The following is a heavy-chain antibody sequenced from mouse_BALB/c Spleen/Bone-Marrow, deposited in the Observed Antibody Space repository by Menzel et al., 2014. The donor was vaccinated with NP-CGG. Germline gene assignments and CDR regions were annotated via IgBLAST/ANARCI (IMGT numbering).Heavy chain of an antibody. CDR3: ARRDDGYVFFDY. D-gene: IGHD2-3*01. Sequence: VKLQESGAELARPGASVKMSCRASGYTFTTYTIHWVRQRPGQGLEWIGYINPSSGYTNYNQKFKDKATLTADKSSSTDYMQLSSLTSEDSAVYYCARRDDGYVFFDYWGQGTALTVSS. V-gene: IGHV1-4*01. J-gene: IGHJ2*01. CDR2: INPSSGYT. CDR1: GYTFTTYT.